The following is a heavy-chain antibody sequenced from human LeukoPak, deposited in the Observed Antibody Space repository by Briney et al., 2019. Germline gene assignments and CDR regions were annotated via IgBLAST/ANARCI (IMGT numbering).Heavy chain of an antibody. CDR3: ARVEYRGSRGYSVYCFDY. V-gene: IGHV4-39*07. Sequence: SETLSLTCTVSGGSISSSSYYWGWLRQPPGKGLEWLGSIYYSGSTYYNPSLKSRVTISVDTSKNQFSLKLSSVTAADTAVYYCARVEYRGSRGYSVYCFDYWGQGALVTVSS. J-gene: IGHJ4*02. CDR2: IYYSGST. CDR1: GGSISSSSYY. D-gene: IGHD3-22*01.